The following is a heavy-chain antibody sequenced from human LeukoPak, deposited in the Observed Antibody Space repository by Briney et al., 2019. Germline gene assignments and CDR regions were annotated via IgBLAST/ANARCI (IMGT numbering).Heavy chain of an antibody. D-gene: IGHD3-22*01. V-gene: IGHV4-31*03. Sequence: PSETLSLTCTVSGGSISSGGYYWSWIRQHPGKGLEWIGYIYYSGSTYYNPSLKSRVTISVGTSKNQFSLKLSSVTAADTAVYYCASIAHYYDSSGYFDYWGQGTLVTVSS. CDR2: IYYSGST. J-gene: IGHJ4*02. CDR3: ASIAHYYDSSGYFDY. CDR1: GGSISSGGYY.